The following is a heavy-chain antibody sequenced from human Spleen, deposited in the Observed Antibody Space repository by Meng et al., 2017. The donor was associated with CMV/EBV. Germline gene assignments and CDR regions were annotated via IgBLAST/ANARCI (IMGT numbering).Heavy chain of an antibody. D-gene: IGHD1-26*01. CDR1: GGSISSYY. CDR2: IYYIGST. CDR3: ARDGSGDDY. Sequence: SETLSLTCTVSGGSISSYYWSWIRQPPGKGLEWIGYIYYIGSTNYNPSLKSRVTISVDTSKNQFSLKLTSVAAADTAVYYCARDGSGDDYWGQGMLVTVSS. J-gene: IGHJ4*02. V-gene: IGHV4-59*12.